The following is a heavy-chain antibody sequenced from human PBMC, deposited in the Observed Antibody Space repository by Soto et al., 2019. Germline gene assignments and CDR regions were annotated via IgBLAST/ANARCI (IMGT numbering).Heavy chain of an antibody. CDR1: GGTFSSYA. D-gene: IGHD6-6*01. Sequence: SVNVSCKASGGTFSSYAISWVQQAPGQGLEWMGGIIPIFGTANYAQKFQGRVTITADESTSTAYMELSSLRSEDTAVYYCARDTAARSGIYYSSSCMDVCGQGTTVTVS. CDR3: ARDTAARSGIYYSSSCMDV. V-gene: IGHV1-69*13. J-gene: IGHJ6*02. CDR2: IIPIFGTA.